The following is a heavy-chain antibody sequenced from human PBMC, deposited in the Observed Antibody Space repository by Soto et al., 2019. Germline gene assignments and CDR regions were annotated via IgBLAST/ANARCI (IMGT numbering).Heavy chain of an antibody. V-gene: IGHV4-39*01. CDR3: ARQRVMPATPTNWFET. J-gene: IGHJ5*02. CDR1: GDSVSSTTYY. D-gene: IGHD2-21*02. CDR2: IFSRGDT. Sequence: QLQLQESGPGLVKPSETLSLTCTVSGDSVSSTTYYWAWIRQSPGRRLEWIGTIFSRGDTYYYPSLKSRLTISVHTSNNQCSLILNSVTAADTAVYYCARQRVMPATPTNWFETWGQGTLVTVSS.